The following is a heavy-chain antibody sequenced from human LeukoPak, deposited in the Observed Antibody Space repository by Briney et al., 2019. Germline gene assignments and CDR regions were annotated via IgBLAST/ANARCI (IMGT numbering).Heavy chain of an antibody. CDR3: ARVAAAGTDIDY. CDR1: GFTFSSYA. J-gene: IGHJ4*02. CDR2: ISSSGSTI. V-gene: IGHV3-48*03. D-gene: IGHD6-13*01. Sequence: GGSLRLSCAASGFTFSSYAMHWVRQAPGKGLEWVSYISSSGSTIYYADSVKGRFTISRDNAKNSLYLQMNSLRAEDTAVYYCARVAAAGTDIDYWGQGTLVTVSS.